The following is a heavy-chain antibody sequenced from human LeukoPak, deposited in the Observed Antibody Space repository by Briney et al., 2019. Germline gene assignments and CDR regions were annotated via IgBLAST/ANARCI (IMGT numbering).Heavy chain of an antibody. J-gene: IGHJ5*02. V-gene: IGHV3-23*01. CDR2: IGGRGGST. Sequence: GGSLRLSCAASGFRFSDFTMTWVRQAPGRGPEWVSAIGGRGGSTYYADSVGGRFTISRDNSKDMVYLQMNSLKVEDTATYYCGKEGGAWGQGTKVTVSS. CDR3: GKEGGA. CDR1: GFRFSDFT. D-gene: IGHD3-16*01.